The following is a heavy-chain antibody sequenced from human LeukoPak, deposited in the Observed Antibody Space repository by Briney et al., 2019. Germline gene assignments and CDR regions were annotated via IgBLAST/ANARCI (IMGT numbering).Heavy chain of an antibody. Sequence: ASVKVSCKASGGTFSSYAISWVRQAPGQGLEWMGGIIPIVGTTNYAQKFQGRVTITADESTSTVYMELSSLRSEDTAVYYCARAPFEVAGTGSYYYYGMDVWGQGTTVTVSS. CDR2: IIPIVGTT. CDR3: ARAPFEVAGTGSYYYYGMDV. D-gene: IGHD6-19*01. V-gene: IGHV1-69*13. J-gene: IGHJ6*02. CDR1: GGTFSSYA.